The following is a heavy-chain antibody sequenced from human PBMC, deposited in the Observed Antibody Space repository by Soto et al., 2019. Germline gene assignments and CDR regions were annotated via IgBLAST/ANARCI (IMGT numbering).Heavy chain of an antibody. CDR1: GFTLNNHA. V-gene: IGHV3-23*01. CDR2: ISGSDGST. J-gene: IGHJ4*02. D-gene: IGHD4-17*01. Sequence: EVQLLESGGGLVQPGGSLRLSCTASGFTLNNHAMSWVRQAPGKGLEWVSVISGSDGSTYYPDSVRGRFSISRDSSKNTLYLQMRSLRAEDTAVYYCASPPRATVTDNIFDFWGPGTLVTVSS. CDR3: ASPPRATVTDNIFDF.